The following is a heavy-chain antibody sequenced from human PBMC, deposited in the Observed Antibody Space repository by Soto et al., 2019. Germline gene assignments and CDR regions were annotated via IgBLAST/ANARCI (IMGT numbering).Heavy chain of an antibody. J-gene: IGHJ5*02. CDR2: ISGSGGST. Sequence: TGGSLRLSCAASGFTFSSYAMSWVRQAPGKGLEWVSAISGSGGSTYYADSVKGRFTISRDNSKNTLYLQMNSLRAEDTAVYYCAKDSSSSGYNWFDPWGQGTLVTVSS. D-gene: IGHD6-6*01. V-gene: IGHV3-23*01. CDR1: GFTFSSYA. CDR3: AKDSSSSGYNWFDP.